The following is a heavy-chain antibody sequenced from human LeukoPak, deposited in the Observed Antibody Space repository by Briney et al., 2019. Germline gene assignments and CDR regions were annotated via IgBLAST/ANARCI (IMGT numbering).Heavy chain of an antibody. CDR2: IYYSGST. J-gene: IGHJ4*02. V-gene: IGHV4-59*01. Sequence: SETLSLTCTVSGGSISSYYSSWIRQPPGKGLEWIGYIYYSGSTNYNPSLKSRVTISVDTSKNQFSLKLSSVTAADTAVYYCARVRRDYDSSGYYPHYFDYWGQGTLVTVSS. CDR3: ARVRRDYDSSGYYPHYFDY. CDR1: GGSISSYY. D-gene: IGHD3-22*01.